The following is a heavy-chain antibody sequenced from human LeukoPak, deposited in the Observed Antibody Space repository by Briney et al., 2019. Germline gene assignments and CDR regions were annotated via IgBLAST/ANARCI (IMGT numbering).Heavy chain of an antibody. CDR1: GYTFTAYY. CDR3: ARLVLGDYSYGFDY. CDR2: INPNSGGT. J-gene: IGHJ4*02. V-gene: IGHV1-2*02. D-gene: IGHD3-16*01. Sequence: ASVKVSCKASGYTFTAYYMHWVRQGPRQGLEWMGWINPNSGGTNSAQKVQGRLTMTTDTSTSTAYMELRSLRSDDTAMYYCARLVLGDYSYGFDYWGQGALVTVSS.